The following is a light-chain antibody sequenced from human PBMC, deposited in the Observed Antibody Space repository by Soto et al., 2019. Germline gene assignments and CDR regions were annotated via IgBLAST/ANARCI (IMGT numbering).Light chain of an antibody. J-gene: IGKJ4*01. Sequence: DIQMTQSPSSVSASVGDSVSITCWANQDSGYWSAWHQQKPRKAPKLLSHAATRLQSGVPSRCSGSASATYFPLTISSLQPEDFATYYCQQGYSFPVTFGGGTKVDIK. CDR3: QQGYSFPVT. CDR2: AAT. CDR1: QDSGYW. V-gene: IGKV1-12*01.